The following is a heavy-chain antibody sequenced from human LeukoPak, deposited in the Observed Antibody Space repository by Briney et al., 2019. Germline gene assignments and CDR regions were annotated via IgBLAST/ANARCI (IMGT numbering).Heavy chain of an antibody. CDR1: GFTVSSNY. CDR2: MYNDGRT. J-gene: IGHJ4*02. V-gene: IGHV3-66*01. Sequence: GGSLRLSCAASGFTVSSNYMSWVRQAPGRGLEWVSVMYNDGRTYYADSVKGRFTISRDNSKNTLLLQMNSLRVEDTAVYYCARSDCSSCYLGVWYFFDYWGQGSLVSVSS. D-gene: IGHD6-13*01. CDR3: ARSDCSSCYLGVWYFFDY.